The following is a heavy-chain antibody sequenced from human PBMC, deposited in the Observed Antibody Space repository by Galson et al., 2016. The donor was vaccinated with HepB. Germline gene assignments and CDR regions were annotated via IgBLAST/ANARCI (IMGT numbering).Heavy chain of an antibody. CDR3: AREGPWASYYPHFDF. Sequence: SLRLSCAASGFIFSSYSMNWVRQAPGKGLEWVSYISSSSSTINYADSVKGRFTISRDNAKNSLYLHMNSLRDEDTAVYYCAREGPWASYYPHFDFWGQGTLVTVSS. CDR2: ISSSSSTI. CDR1: GFIFSSYS. D-gene: IGHD3-10*01. J-gene: IGHJ4*02. V-gene: IGHV3-48*02.